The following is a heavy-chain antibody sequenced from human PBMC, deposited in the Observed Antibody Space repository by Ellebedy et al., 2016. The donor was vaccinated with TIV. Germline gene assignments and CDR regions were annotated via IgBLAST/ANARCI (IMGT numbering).Heavy chain of an antibody. CDR1: GYTFTSYY. D-gene: IGHD5-18*01. Sequence: AASVKVSCKASGYTFTSYYMHWVRQAPGQGLERMGIINPSGGSTSYAQKLQGRVTMTRDTSTSTVYMELSSLRSEDTAVFYCAREHHVYTFMAFDYWGQGTLVTVSS. J-gene: IGHJ4*02. CDR3: AREHHVYTFMAFDY. CDR2: INPSGGST. V-gene: IGHV1-46*04.